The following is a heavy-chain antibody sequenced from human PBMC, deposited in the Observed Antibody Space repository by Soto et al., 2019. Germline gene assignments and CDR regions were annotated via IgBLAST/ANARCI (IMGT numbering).Heavy chain of an antibody. Sequence: GGSLRLSCAASGFTFSSYAMHWVRQAPGKGLEWVAVISYDGSNKYYADSVKGRFTISRDNSKNTLYLQMNSLRSEDTAVYYCARDADTAMGVYYYYGMDVWGQGTTVTVSS. J-gene: IGHJ6*02. V-gene: IGHV3-30-3*01. CDR2: ISYDGSNK. CDR1: GFTFSSYA. CDR3: ARDADTAMGVYYYYGMDV. D-gene: IGHD5-18*01.